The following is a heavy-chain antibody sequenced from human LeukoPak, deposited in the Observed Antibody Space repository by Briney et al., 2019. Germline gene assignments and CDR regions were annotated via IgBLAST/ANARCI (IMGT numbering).Heavy chain of an antibody. Sequence: SETLSLTCTVSGGSISSYYWNWLRQPPGKGLEWIANIHYSGSTNYDPSLKSRASITVDTSNNQFSLKLNSVTAADTAVYYCARQRLRGYYDSSGNYFDFWGQGTLVTVSS. V-gene: IGHV4-59*08. J-gene: IGHJ4*02. CDR3: ARQRLRGYYDSSGNYFDF. CDR2: IHYSGST. D-gene: IGHD3-22*01. CDR1: GGSISSYY.